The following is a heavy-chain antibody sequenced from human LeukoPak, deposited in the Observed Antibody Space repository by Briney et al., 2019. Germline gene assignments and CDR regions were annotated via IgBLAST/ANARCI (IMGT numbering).Heavy chain of an antibody. V-gene: IGHV3-66*01. CDR3: ARDDCSSTSCTYHFDY. D-gene: IGHD2-2*01. J-gene: IGHJ4*02. CDR1: GFTVSSNY. Sequence: TGGSLRLSCAASGFTVSSNYMSWVRQAPGKGLEWVSVIYSGGSTYYADSVKGRFTISRDNSKNTLYLQMNSLRAEDTAVYYCARDDCSSTSCTYHFDYWGQGTLVTVSS. CDR2: IYSGGST.